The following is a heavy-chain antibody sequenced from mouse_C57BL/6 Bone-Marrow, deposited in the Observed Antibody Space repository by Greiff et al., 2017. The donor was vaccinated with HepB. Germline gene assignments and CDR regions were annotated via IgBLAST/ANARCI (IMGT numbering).Heavy chain of an antibody. CDR3: ASRGSNYDNYAMDY. D-gene: IGHD2-5*01. CDR1: GYAFSSYW. CDR2: IYPGDGDT. V-gene: IGHV1-80*01. J-gene: IGHJ4*01. Sequence: ESGAELVKPGASVKISCKASGYAFSSYWMNWVKQRPGKGLEWIGQIYPGDGDTNYNGKFKGKATLTADKSSSTAYMQLSSLTSEDSAVYFCASRGSNYDNYAMDYWGQGTSVTVSS.